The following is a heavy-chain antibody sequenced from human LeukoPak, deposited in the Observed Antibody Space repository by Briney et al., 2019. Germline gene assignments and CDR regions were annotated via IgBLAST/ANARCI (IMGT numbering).Heavy chain of an antibody. CDR3: ASSESGHRDGYDSSGKFDY. CDR1: GFTFSSYW. V-gene: IGHV3-7*01. CDR2: IKQDGSEK. Sequence: PGGSLRLSCAASGFTFSSYWMSWVRQAPGKGLEWVANIKQDGSEKYYVDSVKGRFTISRDNAKNSLYLQMNSLRAEDTAVYYCASSESGHRDGYDSSGKFDYWGQGTLVTVSS. D-gene: IGHD3-22*01. J-gene: IGHJ4*02.